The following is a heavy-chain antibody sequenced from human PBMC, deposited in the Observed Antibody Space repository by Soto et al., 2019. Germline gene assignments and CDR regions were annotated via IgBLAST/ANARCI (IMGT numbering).Heavy chain of an antibody. CDR1: GGSISSYY. Sequence: SESLSLTCTVSGGSISSYYWGWIRQPPGKGLDWIGSIYYRGNAYYNPSLQTRVTISLDKFRSQFSLKLNSVTAADSALYFCARLEGLATISYYFDFWGPGALVTVSS. CDR2: IYYRGNA. V-gene: IGHV4-39*01. CDR3: ARLEGLATISYYFDF. J-gene: IGHJ4*02. D-gene: IGHD3-9*01.